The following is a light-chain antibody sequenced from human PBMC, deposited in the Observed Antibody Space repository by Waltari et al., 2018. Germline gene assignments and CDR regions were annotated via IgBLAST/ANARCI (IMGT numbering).Light chain of an antibody. CDR1: SPNIGAGYD. CDR2: GNS. CDR3: QSYDSSLSGSV. Sequence: QSVLTQPPSVYGAPGQRVTISCTGSSPNIGAGYDVHWYQQLPGTAPKLLIYGNSNRPSGVPDRFSGSKSGTSASLAITGLQAEDEADYYCQSYDSSLSGSVFGGGTKLTVL. V-gene: IGLV1-40*01. J-gene: IGLJ2*01.